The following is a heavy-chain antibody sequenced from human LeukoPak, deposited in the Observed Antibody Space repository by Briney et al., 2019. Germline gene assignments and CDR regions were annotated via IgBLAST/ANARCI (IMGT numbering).Heavy chain of an antibody. V-gene: IGHV3-30-3*01. CDR2: ISYDGSNK. CDR3: ARARGLRRYFDWSPPDY. Sequence: GRSLRLSCAASGFTFSSYAMHWVRQAPGKGLEWVAVISYDGSNKYYADSVKGRFTISRDNSKNTLYLQMNSLRAEDTAVYYCARARGLRRYFDWSPPDYWGQGTLVTVSS. D-gene: IGHD3-9*01. J-gene: IGHJ4*02. CDR1: GFTFSSYA.